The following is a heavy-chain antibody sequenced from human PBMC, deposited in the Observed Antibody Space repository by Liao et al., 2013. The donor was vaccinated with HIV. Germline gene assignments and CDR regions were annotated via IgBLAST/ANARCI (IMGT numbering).Heavy chain of an antibody. J-gene: IGHJ4*02. D-gene: IGHD3-3*01. CDR2: INHSGST. Sequence: QVQLQQWGAGLLKPSETLSLTCAVYGGSFSAYNWSWIRQSPGKGLEWIGEINHSGSTNYNPSLKSRVTISVDTSKNQFSLKLSSVTAADTAVYFCARLNTIFGEVKRIFDYWGQGTLVTVSS. V-gene: IGHV4-34*01. CDR1: GGSFSAYN. CDR3: ARLNTIFGEVKRIFDY.